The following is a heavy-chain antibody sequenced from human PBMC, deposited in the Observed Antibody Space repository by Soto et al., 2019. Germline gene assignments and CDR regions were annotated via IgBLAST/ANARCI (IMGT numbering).Heavy chain of an antibody. J-gene: IGHJ4*02. CDR2: ISGSGGST. CDR3: AKYTGYSSGCGNY. Sequence: EVQLLESGGGLVQPGGSLRLSCAASGFTFNNYAMSWVRQAPGKGLEWVSAISGSGGSTYYADSVKGRFTISRDNSENTLYLQMSSLRAEDTAVYYCAKYTGYSSGCGNYWGQGTLVTVSS. CDR1: GFTFNNYA. D-gene: IGHD6-19*01. V-gene: IGHV3-23*01.